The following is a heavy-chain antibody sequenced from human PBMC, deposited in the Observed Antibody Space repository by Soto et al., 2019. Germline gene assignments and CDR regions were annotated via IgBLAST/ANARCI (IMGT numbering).Heavy chain of an antibody. J-gene: IGHJ5*02. Sequence: SETLSLTXTVSGGSISSYYWSWIRQPPGKGLEWIGYIYYSGSTNYNPSLKSRVTISVDTSKNQFSLKLSSVTAADTAVYYCARGEVKRWFDPWGQGTLVTVSS. CDR2: IYYSGST. D-gene: IGHD1-26*01. CDR3: ARGEVKRWFDP. V-gene: IGHV4-59*01. CDR1: GGSISSYY.